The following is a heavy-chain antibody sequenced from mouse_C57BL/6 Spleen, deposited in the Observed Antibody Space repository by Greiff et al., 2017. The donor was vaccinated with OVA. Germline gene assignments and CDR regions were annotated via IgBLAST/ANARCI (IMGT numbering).Heavy chain of an antibody. J-gene: IGHJ4*01. D-gene: IGHD1-2*01. V-gene: IGHV1-15*01. CDR2: IDPETGGT. Sequence: VQLQQSGAELVRPGASVTLSCKASGYTFTDYEMHWVKQTPVHGLEWIGAIDPETGGTAYNQKFKGKAILTADKSSSTAYMELRSLTSEDSAVYYGTRHYWDAMDCWGQGTSVTVSS. CDR3: TRHYWDAMDC. CDR1: GYTFTDYE.